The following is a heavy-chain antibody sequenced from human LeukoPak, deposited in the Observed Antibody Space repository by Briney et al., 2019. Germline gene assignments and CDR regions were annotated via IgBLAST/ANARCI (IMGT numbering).Heavy chain of an antibody. V-gene: IGHV1-18*04. J-gene: IGHJ4*02. D-gene: IGHD3-10*01. CDR3: ARESRYYGSGSFDY. Sequence: ASVKVSCKASGYTFTSYGISWVRQAPGQRLEWMGWISAYNGNTNYAQKLQGRVTMTTDTSTSTAYMELRSLGSDDTAVYYCARESRYYGSGSFDYWGQGTLVTVSS. CDR2: ISAYNGNT. CDR1: GYTFTSYG.